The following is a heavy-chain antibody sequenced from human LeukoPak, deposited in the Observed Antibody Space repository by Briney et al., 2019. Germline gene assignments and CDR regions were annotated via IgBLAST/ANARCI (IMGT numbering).Heavy chain of an antibody. CDR2: IYPGGSDT. CDR3: ARQYSSGWFRHFDY. J-gene: IGHJ4*01. D-gene: IGHD3-22*01. Sequence: GESVKISYRSSGYSFINYYIGWVRHVPGKGPEWMGVIYPGGSDTTYSPSFRGQVVFSADRSTSTVYLQLTSLQASDTAIYYCARQYSSGWFRHFDYWGQGTLITVSS. V-gene: IGHV5-51*01. CDR1: GYSFINYY.